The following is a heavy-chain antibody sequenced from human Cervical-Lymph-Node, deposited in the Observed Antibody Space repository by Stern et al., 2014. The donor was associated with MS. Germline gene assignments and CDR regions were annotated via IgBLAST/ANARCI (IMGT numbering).Heavy chain of an antibody. Sequence: QLQLQESGPGLVRPSQTLSLTCTVSGASLSSGLYSWSWIRQLPGKGLEWIGCISGSTYYNPSLKSRVTISVDTSENQVSLKVTSVTAADTAVYYCARGGWLRSYFFDYWGQGARVTVSS. CDR1: GASLSSGLYS. D-gene: IGHD5-12*01. CDR2: ISGST. V-gene: IGHV4-31*03. CDR3: ARGGWLRSYFFDY. J-gene: IGHJ4*02.